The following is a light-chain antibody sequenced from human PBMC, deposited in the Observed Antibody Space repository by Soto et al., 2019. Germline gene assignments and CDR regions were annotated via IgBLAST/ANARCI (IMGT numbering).Light chain of an antibody. J-gene: IGLJ1*01. CDR2: YDN. V-gene: IGLV1-44*01. Sequence: QSVLTQSPSASGTPGQRVVISCSGSSSNIGRNMVNWYQQLPGTAPKLLMYYDNQRPSGVPDRFSGSRSGTSASLAISGLQSEDEADYYCCSYAGSFTYVFGTGTKLTVL. CDR3: CSYAGSFTYV. CDR1: SSNIGRNM.